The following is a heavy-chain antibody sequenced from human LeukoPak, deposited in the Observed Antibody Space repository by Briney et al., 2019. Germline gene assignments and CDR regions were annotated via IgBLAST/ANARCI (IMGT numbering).Heavy chain of an antibody. CDR2: IYSSGST. D-gene: IGHD3-9*01. J-gene: IGHJ6*03. V-gene: IGHV4-39*01. CDR1: GASFSGSPYY. Sequence: SETLSLTCTVSGASFSGSPYYWGWIRQPPGKGLEWLGSIYSSGSTYYNPSLKSRVTISVDMSKNQFSLKLSSVTAADTAVYYCARLGGDIYFYYMDVWGKGTTVTISS. CDR3: ARLGGDIYFYYMDV.